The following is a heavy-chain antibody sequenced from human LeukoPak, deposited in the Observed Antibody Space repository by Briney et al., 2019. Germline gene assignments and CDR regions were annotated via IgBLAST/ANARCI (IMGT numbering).Heavy chain of an antibody. CDR3: ARDSGSSEPYLNHWFDP. D-gene: IGHD6-6*01. J-gene: IGHJ5*02. Sequence: SETLSLTCTVSGGSISSDTYYWSWIRQPAGKGLEWIGRIYTSGSTNYNPSLQSRVTISVDTSKNQFSLRLSSVTAADTAVYYCARDSGSSEPYLNHWFDPWGQGTLVTVSS. CDR2: IYTSGST. CDR1: GGSISSDTYY. V-gene: IGHV4-61*02.